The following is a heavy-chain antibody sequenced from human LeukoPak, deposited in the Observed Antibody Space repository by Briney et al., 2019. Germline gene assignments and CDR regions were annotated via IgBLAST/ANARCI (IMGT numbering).Heavy chain of an antibody. V-gene: IGHV4-59*01. CDR2: IYYSGST. J-gene: IGHJ5*02. CDR3: ASHGVAAEVHWFDP. CDR1: GSSISSYY. Sequence: SETLSLTCTVSGSSISSYYWSWIRQPPGKGLEWIGYIYYSGSTNYNPSLKSRVTISVDTSKNQFSLKLSSVTAADTAVYYCASHGVAAEVHWFDPWGQGTLVTVSS. D-gene: IGHD2-15*01.